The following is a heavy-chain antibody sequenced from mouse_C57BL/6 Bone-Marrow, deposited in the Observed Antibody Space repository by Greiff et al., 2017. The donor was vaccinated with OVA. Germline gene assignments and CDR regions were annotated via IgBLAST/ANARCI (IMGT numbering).Heavy chain of an antibody. Sequence: VQWVESGPELVKPGASVKISCKASGYAFSSSWMNWVKQRPGKGLEWIGRIYPGDGDTNYNGKFKGKATLTADKSSSTAYMQLSSLTSEDSAVYFCARSSSGYVRIAYWGQGTLVTVSA. V-gene: IGHV1-82*01. CDR3: ARSSSGYVRIAY. CDR1: GYAFSSSW. D-gene: IGHD3-2*02. CDR2: IYPGDGDT. J-gene: IGHJ3*01.